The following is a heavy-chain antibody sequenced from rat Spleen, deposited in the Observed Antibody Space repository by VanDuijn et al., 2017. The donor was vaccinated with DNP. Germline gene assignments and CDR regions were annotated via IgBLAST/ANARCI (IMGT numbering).Heavy chain of an antibody. CDR3: TRLPGYNIYWFAH. CDR1: GFSLTNYH. CDR2: LQSDGKT. D-gene: IGHD1-4*01. V-gene: IGHV2-27*01. J-gene: IGHJ3*01. Sequence: QVQLKESGPGLVQPSQTLSLTCTVSGFSLTNYHVDWVRQPPGKGLEWMGRLQSDGKTDYNSALDSRLSISRDTPKGQVFLKMNSLQAEDTAIYFCTRLPGYNIYWFAHWGQGTLVTVSS.